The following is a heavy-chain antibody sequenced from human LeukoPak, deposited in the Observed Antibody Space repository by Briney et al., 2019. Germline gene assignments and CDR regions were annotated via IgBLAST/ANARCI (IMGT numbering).Heavy chain of an antibody. CDR3: AKGEMATILASY. CDR2: IKEDGSDK. J-gene: IGHJ4*02. Sequence: GGSLRLSCAASGFTFSTYWMSWVRQAPGKGLEWVANIKEDGSDKNYVDSVKGRFTISRDNAKSSLYLQMNSLRAEDTAVYYCAKGEMATILASYWGQGTLVTVSS. D-gene: IGHD5-24*01. V-gene: IGHV3-7*03. CDR1: GFTFSTYW.